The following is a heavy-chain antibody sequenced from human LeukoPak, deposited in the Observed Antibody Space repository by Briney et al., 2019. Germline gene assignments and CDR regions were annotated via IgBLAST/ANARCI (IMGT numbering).Heavy chain of an antibody. CDR3: AKDTYDSSGYQLDY. V-gene: IGHV3-9*01. D-gene: IGHD3-22*01. CDR2: ISWNSGSI. Sequence: GRSLRLSCAASGFTFSSYAMHWVRQAPGKGLEWVSGISWNSGSIGYADSVKGRFTISRDNAKNSLYLQMNSLRAEDTALYYCAKDTYDSSGYQLDYWGQGTLVTVSS. J-gene: IGHJ4*02. CDR1: GFTFSSYA.